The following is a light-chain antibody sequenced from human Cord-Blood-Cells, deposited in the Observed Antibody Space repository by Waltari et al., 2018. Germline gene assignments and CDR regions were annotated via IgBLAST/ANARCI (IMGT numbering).Light chain of an antibody. CDR1: KRGDKY. CDR2: QDS. CDR3: QACDSIPLV. J-gene: IGLJ2*01. V-gene: IGLV3-1*01. Sequence: SYELPTPPPVAVSPAQTASITRYGAKRGDKYACWYQQNQAQSPVLVIYQDSTRPSGSPVRFSCSNSANTATLTISRAQAMDYSDYYCQACDSIPLVFGGGTKLTVL.